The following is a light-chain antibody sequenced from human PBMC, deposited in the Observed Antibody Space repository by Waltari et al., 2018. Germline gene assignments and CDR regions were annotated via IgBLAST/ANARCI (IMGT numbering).Light chain of an antibody. CDR1: SSDVGTYDH. CDR3: SSYTTSSTVYV. Sequence: QSALTQPPSVSESPGQSITISCTRTSSDVGTYDHVSSYQQHPGKAPKLMIYDVTKRPSGIANRFSGSKSGNTASLTISGLQAEDEADYYCSSYTTSSTVYVFGTGTKVTVL. J-gene: IGLJ1*01. V-gene: IGLV2-14*03. CDR2: DVT.